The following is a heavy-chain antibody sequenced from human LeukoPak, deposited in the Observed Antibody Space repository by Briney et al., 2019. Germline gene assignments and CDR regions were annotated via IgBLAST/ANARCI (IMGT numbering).Heavy chain of an antibody. Sequence: SVKVSCKASGYTFTSYAISWVRQAPGQGLEWMGGIIPIFGTANYAQKFQGRVTITTDESTSTAYMELSSLRSEDTAVYYRARMQYSYGYDDAFDIWGQGTMVTVSS. D-gene: IGHD5-18*01. CDR2: IIPIFGTA. V-gene: IGHV1-69*05. J-gene: IGHJ3*02. CDR3: ARMQYSYGYDDAFDI. CDR1: GYTFTSYA.